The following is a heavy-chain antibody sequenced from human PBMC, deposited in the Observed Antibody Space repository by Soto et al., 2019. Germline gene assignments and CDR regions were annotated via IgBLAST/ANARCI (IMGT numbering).Heavy chain of an antibody. CDR2: IKQDGSEK. CDR3: AKERYYDILTGPENYYYHYGMDV. CDR1: GFTFSSYW. V-gene: IGHV3-7*03. D-gene: IGHD3-9*01. J-gene: IGHJ6*02. Sequence: GGSLRLSCAASGFTFSSYWMSWVRQAPGKGLEWVANIKQDGSEKYYVDSVTGRFTISRDNSKNTLYLHMSSLRAEDTAVYYCAKERYYDILTGPENYYYHYGMDVWGQGTTVTVSS.